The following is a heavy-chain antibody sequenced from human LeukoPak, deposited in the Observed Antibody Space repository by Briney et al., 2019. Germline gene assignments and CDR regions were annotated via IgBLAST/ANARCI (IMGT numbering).Heavy chain of an antibody. J-gene: IGHJ4*02. D-gene: IGHD3-10*01. CDR2: MNPNSGNT. V-gene: IGHV1-8*01. CDR1: GYTFTSYD. CDR3: ARVARSHSGSSPFGY. Sequence: ASVRVSCKASGYTFTSYDINWVRQATGQGLEWMGWMNPNSGNTGYAQKFQGRVTMTRNTSISTAYMELSSLRSEDTAVYYCARVARSHSGSSPFGYWGQGTLVTVSS.